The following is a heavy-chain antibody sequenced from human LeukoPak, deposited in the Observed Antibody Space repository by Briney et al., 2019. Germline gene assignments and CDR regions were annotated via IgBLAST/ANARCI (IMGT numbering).Heavy chain of an antibody. Sequence: SQTLSLTCTVSGGSISSGGYYWSWIRRHPGKGLEWIGYIYYSGSTYYNPSLKSRVTISVDTSKNQFSLKLSSVTAADTAVYYCARGQYQLLSYDYWGQGTLVNVSS. V-gene: IGHV4-31*03. J-gene: IGHJ4*02. CDR3: ARGQYQLLSYDY. CDR2: IYYSGST. CDR1: GGSISSGGYY. D-gene: IGHD2-2*01.